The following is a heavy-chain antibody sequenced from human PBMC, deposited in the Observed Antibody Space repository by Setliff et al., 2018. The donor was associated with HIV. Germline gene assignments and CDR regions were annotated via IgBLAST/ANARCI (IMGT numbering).Heavy chain of an antibody. Sequence: GSLRLSCAASEFTFSTYEMNWVRQAPGKGLEWVSYISSSGSTIYYADSVKGRLTISRDNAKNSLYLQMNSLRDEDTAVYYCASGGWSTYYYYGMDVWGQGTTVTVSS. J-gene: IGHJ6*02. D-gene: IGHD6-19*01. CDR2: ISSSGSTI. CDR3: ASGGWSTYYYYGMDV. CDR1: EFTFSTYE. V-gene: IGHV3-48*03.